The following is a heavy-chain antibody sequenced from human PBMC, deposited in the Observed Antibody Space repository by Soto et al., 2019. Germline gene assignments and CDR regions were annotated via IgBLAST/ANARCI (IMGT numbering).Heavy chain of an antibody. J-gene: IGHJ6*04. CDR3: ARVDYDFWSRTPDV. V-gene: IGHV4-59*01. CDR1: GGSISSYY. Sequence: SETLSLTCTVSGGSISSYYWSWIRQPPGKGLEWIGYIYYSGSTNYNPSLKSRVTISVDTSKNQFSLKLSSVTAADTAVYYCARVDYDFWSRTPDVWGKGTTVTVSS. D-gene: IGHD3-3*01. CDR2: IYYSGST.